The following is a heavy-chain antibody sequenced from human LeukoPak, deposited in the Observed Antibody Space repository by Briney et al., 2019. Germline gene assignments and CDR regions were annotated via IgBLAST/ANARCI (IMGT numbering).Heavy chain of an antibody. CDR1: GFTFSSYA. CDR2: ISGSGGDT. Sequence: GGSLRLSCAASGFTFSSYAMSWVRQAPGKGLKRVSVISGSGGDTYYADSVKGRFTISRHNSKNTLYLQMNSLRAEDTAIYYCAKTGCTSTGCYENYWGQGTLVTVSS. V-gene: IGHV3-23*01. D-gene: IGHD2-2*01. CDR3: AKTGCTSTGCYENY. J-gene: IGHJ4*02.